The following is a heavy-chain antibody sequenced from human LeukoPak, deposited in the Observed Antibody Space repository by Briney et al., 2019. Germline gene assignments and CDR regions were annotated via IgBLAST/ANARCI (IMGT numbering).Heavy chain of an antibody. CDR1: GFTFSSYP. CDR3: AREGLMDYGDYGYFDY. CDR2: ISSSSSTI. D-gene: IGHD4-17*01. V-gene: IGHV3-48*01. Sequence: QSGGSLRLSCAASGFTFSSYPLNWVRQAPGKGLEWVSYISSSSSTIYYADSVKGRFTISRDNSKNTLYLQMNSLRAEDTAVYYCAREGLMDYGDYGYFDYWGQGTLVTVSS. J-gene: IGHJ4*02.